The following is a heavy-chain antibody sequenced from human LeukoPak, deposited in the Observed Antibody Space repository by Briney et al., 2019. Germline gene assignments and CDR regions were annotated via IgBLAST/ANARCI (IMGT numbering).Heavy chain of an antibody. D-gene: IGHD4-17*01. V-gene: IGHV4-4*07. CDR1: GGSISGYY. CDR2: VYTSGST. CDR3: ARERHTVTTD. J-gene: IGHJ4*02. Sequence: TSETLSLTCSVSGGSISGYYWTWIRQPAGKGLEWIGRVYTSGSTHYNPSLKTRLTMSVDTSKNQFSLKLSSVTAADTAVYYCARERHTVTTDWGQGTLVTASS.